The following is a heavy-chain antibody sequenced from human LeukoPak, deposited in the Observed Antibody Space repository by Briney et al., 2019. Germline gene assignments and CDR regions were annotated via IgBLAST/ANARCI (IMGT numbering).Heavy chain of an antibody. V-gene: IGHV4-39*01. Sequence: SETLSLTCIVSGGSISSSGYYWDWIRQPPGRGLEWIGNFYYTGSTYYNPSLKSRITISVDTSKNQFSLKLRSVTAADTAVYYCARHSRSGYGDYESAFDIWGQGTMVTVSS. J-gene: IGHJ3*02. CDR1: GGSISSSGYY. CDR2: FYYTGST. D-gene: IGHD5-12*01. CDR3: ARHSRSGYGDYESAFDI.